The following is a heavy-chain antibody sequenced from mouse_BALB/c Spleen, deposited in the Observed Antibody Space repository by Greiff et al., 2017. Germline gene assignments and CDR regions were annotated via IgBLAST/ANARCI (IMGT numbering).Heavy chain of an antibody. J-gene: IGHJ4*01. CDR1: GFSLTSYG. D-gene: IGHD1-1*01. CDR2: IWSGGST. Sequence: QVQLKEPGPGLVQPSQSLSITCTVSGFSLTSYGVHWVRQSPGKGLEWLGVIWSGGSTDYNAAFISRLSISKDNSKSQVFFKMNSLQADDTAIYYCARVIYYYGSSYGAMDYWGQGTSVTVSS. V-gene: IGHV2-4-1*01. CDR3: ARVIYYYGSSYGAMDY.